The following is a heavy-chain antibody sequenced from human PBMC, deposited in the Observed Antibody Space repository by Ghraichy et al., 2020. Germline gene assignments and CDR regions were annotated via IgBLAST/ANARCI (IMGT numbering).Heavy chain of an antibody. CDR2: MYPGDKT. Sequence: VGSLRLSCAASGFSVSGNFMNWVRQAPGKGLEWVSIMYPGDKTYYADSVKGRFTISRDNSKNTLHFQMHSLRAEDTAVYYCARGDYSGLDVWGQGTTVTVSS. J-gene: IGHJ6*02. CDR1: GFSVSGNF. D-gene: IGHD4-17*01. CDR3: ARGDYSGLDV. V-gene: IGHV3-53*01.